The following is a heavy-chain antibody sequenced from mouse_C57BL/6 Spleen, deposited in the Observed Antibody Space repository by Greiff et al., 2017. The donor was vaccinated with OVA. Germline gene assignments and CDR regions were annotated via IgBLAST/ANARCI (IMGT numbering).Heavy chain of an antibody. Sequence: QVQLQQSGPELVKPGASVKISCKASGYAFSSSWMNWVKQRPGKGLEWIGRIYPGNGATTSNGKFKGKATLTADKSSSTAYMQLSSLTSEDSAVYFFAKTARAGFDYWGQGTTRTVSS. V-gene: IGHV1-82*01. CDR2: IYPGNGAT. J-gene: IGHJ2*01. CDR3: AKTARAGFDY. D-gene: IGHD3-2*01. CDR1: GYAFSSSW.